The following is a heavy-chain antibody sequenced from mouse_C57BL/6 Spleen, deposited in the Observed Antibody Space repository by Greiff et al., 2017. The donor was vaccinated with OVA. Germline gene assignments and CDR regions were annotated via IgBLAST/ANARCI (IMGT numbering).Heavy chain of an antibody. CDR1: GFTFSDYG. V-gene: IGHV5-15*01. Sequence: VQLKESGGGLVQPGGSLKLSCAASGFTFSDYGMAWVRQAPRKGPEWVAFISNLAYSIYYADTVTGRFTISRENAKNTMYLEMSSLRSEDTAMYYCARHALITTVVGAEAMDYWGQGTSVTVSS. J-gene: IGHJ4*01. CDR3: ARHALITTVVGAEAMDY. D-gene: IGHD1-1*01. CDR2: ISNLAYSI.